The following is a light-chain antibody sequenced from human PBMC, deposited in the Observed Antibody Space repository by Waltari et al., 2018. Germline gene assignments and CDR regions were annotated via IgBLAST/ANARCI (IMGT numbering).Light chain of an antibody. V-gene: IGLV2-14*03. J-gene: IGLJ1*01. CDR2: DVT. Sequence: WYRQHPEKAPNLMILDVTERPSGISARFSGSKSGNTASLTISGLQSDDEADYYCASYTSSSNYVFGSGTTVTV. CDR3: ASYTSSSNYV.